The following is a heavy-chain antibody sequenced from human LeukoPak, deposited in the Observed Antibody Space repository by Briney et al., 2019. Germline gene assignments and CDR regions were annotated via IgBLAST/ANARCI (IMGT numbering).Heavy chain of an antibody. Sequence: GGSLRLSCAASGFTFDDYAMHWVRHAPGKGLEWVSGISWNSGSIGYADSAKGRFTISRDNAKNSLYLQMNSLRDEDTAVYSCARDGVRDGLYFDRWGQGTLVTVSS. CDR3: ARDGVRDGLYFDR. D-gene: IGHD5-24*01. CDR1: GFTFDDYA. V-gene: IGHV3-9*01. CDR2: ISWNSGSI. J-gene: IGHJ4*02.